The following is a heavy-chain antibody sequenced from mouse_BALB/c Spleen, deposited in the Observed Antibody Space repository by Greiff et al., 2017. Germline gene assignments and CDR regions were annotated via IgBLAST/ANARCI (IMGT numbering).Heavy chain of an antibody. V-gene: IGHV2-6-7*01. CDR1: GFSLTGYG. D-gene: IGHD2-4*01. J-gene: IGHJ4*01. CDR2: IWGDGST. CDR3: ASSDYDYAMDY. Sequence: QVQLKESGPGLVAPSQSLSITCTVSGFSLTGYGVNWVRQPPGKGLEWLGMIWGDGSTDYNSALKSRLSISKDNSKSQVFLKMNSLQTDDTARYYCASSDYDYAMDYWGQGTSVTVSS.